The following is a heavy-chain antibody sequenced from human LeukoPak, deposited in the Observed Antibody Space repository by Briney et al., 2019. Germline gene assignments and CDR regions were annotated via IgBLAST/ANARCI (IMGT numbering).Heavy chain of an antibody. Sequence: GGSLRLSCTASGFTFRNYWMSWVRQAPGKGLECVAYIKEDGSDKNYVDSVKGRFTISRDNAKSSLYLQMNSLRVEDTAVYYCVRGTRSNSFWGQGTQITVSS. CDR1: GFTFRNYW. CDR2: IKEDGSDK. D-gene: IGHD6-6*01. J-gene: IGHJ4*02. V-gene: IGHV3-7*01. CDR3: VRGTRSNSF.